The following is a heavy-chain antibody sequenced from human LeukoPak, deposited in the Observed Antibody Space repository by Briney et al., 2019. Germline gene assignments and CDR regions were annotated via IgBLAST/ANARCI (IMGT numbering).Heavy chain of an antibody. D-gene: IGHD5-12*01. V-gene: IGHV3-23*01. CDR3: AKGAYDYIEIAYFDY. Sequence: GGSLRLSCAASGFIFSNYAMNWVRQAPGEGLEWVAVLIGSSGATDYADSVKGRFTISRDNSKNTLFLQMNSLRAEDTAISYCAKGAYDYIEIAYFDYWGQGALVTVSS. CDR1: GFIFSNYA. CDR2: LIGSSGAT. J-gene: IGHJ4*02.